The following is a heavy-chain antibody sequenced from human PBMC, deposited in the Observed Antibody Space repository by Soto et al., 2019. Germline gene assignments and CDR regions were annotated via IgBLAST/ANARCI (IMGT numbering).Heavy chain of an antibody. Sequence: ASVEVSCKDSGYTNITYGVSWVRQEPGQGLEWMGWISAYNGSTSYAQKFQGRVTMTTDTSTSTAYMELRSLRSDDTAVYYCARGLTGYPDAFDIWGQGTMVTVSS. CDR2: ISAYNGST. J-gene: IGHJ3*02. CDR3: ARGLTGYPDAFDI. CDR1: GYTNITYG. V-gene: IGHV1-18*01. D-gene: IGHD3-9*01.